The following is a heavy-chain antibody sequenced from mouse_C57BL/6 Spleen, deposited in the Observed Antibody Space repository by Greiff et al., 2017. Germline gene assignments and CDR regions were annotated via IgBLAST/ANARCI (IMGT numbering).Heavy chain of an antibody. D-gene: IGHD2-4*01. CDR1: GYTFTDYN. CDR3: ARYDYDEGLFDD. Sequence: EVKLQESGPELVKPGASVKMSCKASGYTFTDYNMHWVKQSHGKSLEWIGYINPNNGGTSYNQKFKGKATLTVNKSSSTAYMELRSLTSEDAAVYYCARYDYDEGLFDDWGQGTTLTVSS. V-gene: IGHV1-22*01. CDR2: INPNNGGT. J-gene: IGHJ2*01.